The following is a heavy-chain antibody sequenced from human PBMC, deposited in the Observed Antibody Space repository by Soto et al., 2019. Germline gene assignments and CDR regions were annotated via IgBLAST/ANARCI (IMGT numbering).Heavy chain of an antibody. CDR1: GGTFSSYA. V-gene: IGHV1-69*13. Sequence: SVKVSCKASGGTFSSYAISWVRQAPGQGLEWMGGIIPIFGTANYAQKFQGRVTITADESTSTAYMELSRLRSEDTAVYYCAGGDYSLTAGTYYYCCMDVWGQGTTVTVSS. CDR3: AGGDYSLTAGTYYYCCMDV. D-gene: IGHD4-4*01. CDR2: IIPIFGTA. J-gene: IGHJ6*02.